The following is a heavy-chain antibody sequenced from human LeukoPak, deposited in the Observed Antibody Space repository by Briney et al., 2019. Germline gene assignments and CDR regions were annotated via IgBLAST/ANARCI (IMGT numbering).Heavy chain of an antibody. D-gene: IGHD3-22*01. J-gene: IGHJ3*02. CDR1: GYTFTSYY. CDR3: ARDWYYYDSSGYGAFDI. CDR2: INPSGGST. Sequence: ASVKVSCKASGYTFTSYYMHWVRQAPGQGPEWMGIINPSGGSTSYAQKFQGRVTMTRDTSTSTVYMELSSLRSEDTAVYYCARDWYYYDSSGYGAFDIWGQGTMVTVSS. V-gene: IGHV1-46*01.